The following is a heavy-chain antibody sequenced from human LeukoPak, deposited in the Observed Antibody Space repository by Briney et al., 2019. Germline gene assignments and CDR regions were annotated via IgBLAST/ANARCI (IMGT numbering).Heavy chain of an antibody. J-gene: IGHJ4*02. D-gene: IGHD6-19*01. CDR3: ARVVGYSSGYFDY. CDR2: INPNSGGT. Sequence: GSSVKVSCKASGGTFSSYAISWVRQAPGQGLEWMGWINPNSGGTNYAQKFQGRVTMTRDTSISTAYMELSRLRSDDTAVYYCARVVGYSSGYFDYWGQGTLVTVSS. V-gene: IGHV1-2*02. CDR1: GGTFSSYA.